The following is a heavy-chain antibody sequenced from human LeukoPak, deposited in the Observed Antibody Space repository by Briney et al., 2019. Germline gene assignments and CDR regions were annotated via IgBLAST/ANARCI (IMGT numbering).Heavy chain of an antibody. Sequence: ASVKVSCKASGYTFTSYGISWVRQAPGQGLEWMGWISAYNGNTNYAQKLQGRVTMTTDTSTSTAYMELRSLRSDDTAVYYCARVLDIVVVPAARHFDYWGQGTLVTVSS. D-gene: IGHD2-2*03. CDR1: GYTFTSYG. CDR3: ARVLDIVVVPAARHFDY. CDR2: ISAYNGNT. V-gene: IGHV1-18*01. J-gene: IGHJ4*02.